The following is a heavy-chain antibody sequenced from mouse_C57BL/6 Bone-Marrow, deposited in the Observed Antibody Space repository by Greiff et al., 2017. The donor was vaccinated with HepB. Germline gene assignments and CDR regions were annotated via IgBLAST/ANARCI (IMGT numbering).Heavy chain of an antibody. V-gene: IGHV1-81*01. Sequence: VQGVESGAELARPGASVKLSCKASGYTFTSYGISWVKQRTGQGLEWIGEIYPRSGNTYYNEKFKGKATLTADKSSSTAYMELRSLTSEDSAVYFCARLAQATPFAYWGQGTLVTVSA. D-gene: IGHD3-2*02. CDR2: IYPRSGNT. CDR1: GYTFTSYG. CDR3: ARLAQATPFAY. J-gene: IGHJ3*01.